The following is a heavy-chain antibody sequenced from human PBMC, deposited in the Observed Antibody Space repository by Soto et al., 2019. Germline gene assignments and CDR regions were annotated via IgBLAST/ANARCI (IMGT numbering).Heavy chain of an antibody. Sequence: TSETLSLTCAVYGGSFSGYYWSWIRQPPGKGLEWIGEINHSGSTNYNPSLKSRVTISVDTSKNQFSLKLSSVTVPDTAVFYCARGTRALNYGSGSYYNWFDPWGQGTLVTVSS. J-gene: IGHJ5*02. CDR2: INHSGST. V-gene: IGHV4-34*01. D-gene: IGHD3-10*01. CDR3: ARGTRALNYGSGSYYNWFDP. CDR1: GGSFSGYY.